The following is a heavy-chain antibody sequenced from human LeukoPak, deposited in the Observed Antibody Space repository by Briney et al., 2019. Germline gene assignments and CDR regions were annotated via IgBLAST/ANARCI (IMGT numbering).Heavy chain of an antibody. D-gene: IGHD5-18*01. Sequence: GGSLRLSCAASGFTFSGYSMNWVRQAPGKGLEWVSSISSSSTYMYYADSLKGRFTISRDNAKNSQYLQMNSLRAEDTAVYYCARERGYSYGYGDYWGQGTLVTVSS. CDR1: GFTFSGYS. J-gene: IGHJ4*02. CDR2: ISSSSTYM. V-gene: IGHV3-21*06. CDR3: ARERGYSYGYGDY.